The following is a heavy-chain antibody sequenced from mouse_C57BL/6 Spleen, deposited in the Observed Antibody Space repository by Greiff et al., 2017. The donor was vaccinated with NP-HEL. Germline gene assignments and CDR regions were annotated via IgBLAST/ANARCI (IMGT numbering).Heavy chain of an antibody. D-gene: IGHD3-2*02. Sequence: EVKLVESGGGLVQPKGSLKLSCAASGFSFNTYAMNWVRQAPGKGLEWVARIRSKSNNYATYYADSVKDRFTISRDDSESMLYLQMNNLKTEDTAMYYCVRPSSGYDVDYWGQGTSVTVSS. CDR2: IRSKSNNYAT. J-gene: IGHJ4*01. CDR3: VRPSSGYDVDY. V-gene: IGHV10-1*01. CDR1: GFSFNTYA.